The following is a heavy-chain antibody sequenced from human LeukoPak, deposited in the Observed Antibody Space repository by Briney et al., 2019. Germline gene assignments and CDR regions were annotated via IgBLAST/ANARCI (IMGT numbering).Heavy chain of an antibody. J-gene: IGHJ6*02. V-gene: IGHV4-30-2*01. Sequence: SETLSLTCAVSGGSISRGGYSWSWIRQPPGKGLEWIGYIYHSGSTYYNPSLKSRVTISVDRSKNQFSLKLSSVTAADTAVYYCARQNHYDILTGYYLGNYGMDVWGQGTTVTVSS. CDR2: IYHSGST. CDR3: ARQNHYDILTGYYLGNYGMDV. D-gene: IGHD3-9*01. CDR1: GGSISRGGYS.